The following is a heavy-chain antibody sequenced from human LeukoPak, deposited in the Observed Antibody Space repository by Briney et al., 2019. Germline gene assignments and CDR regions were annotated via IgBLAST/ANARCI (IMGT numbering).Heavy chain of an antibody. D-gene: IGHD3-22*01. CDR2: IHTIGNT. V-gene: IGHV4-61*02. CDR1: GVSISRGSHY. Sequence: SETLSLTCTVSGVSISRGSHYWSWIRQPAGKGLEWIGRIHTIGNTNYSPSLWRRVTISVDTSKNQFSLRLHSVTAADTAVYYCARDRSYYSDTGTDYWGQGALVTVSS. J-gene: IGHJ4*02. CDR3: ARDRSYYSDTGTDY.